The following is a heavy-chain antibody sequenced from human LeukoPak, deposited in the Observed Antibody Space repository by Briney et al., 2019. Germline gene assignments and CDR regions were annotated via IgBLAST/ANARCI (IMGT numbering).Heavy chain of an antibody. CDR3: ARGSVVAAAGTLDY. D-gene: IGHD6-13*01. CDR2: TYYRSKWYN. CDR1: GDIFSSNSAA. V-gene: IGHV6-1*01. J-gene: IGHJ4*02. Sequence: SQTLSLTCAISGDIFSSNSAAWNWIRQSPSRGLEWLGRTYYRSKWYNDYAVSVKSRITINPDTSKNQFSLQLNSVTPEDTAVYYCARGSVVAAAGTLDYWGQGTLVTVSS.